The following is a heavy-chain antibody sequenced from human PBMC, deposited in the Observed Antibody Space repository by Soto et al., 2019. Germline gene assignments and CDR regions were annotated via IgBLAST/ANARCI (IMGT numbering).Heavy chain of an antibody. Sequence: SGPTLVNPTQTLTLTCTFSGFSLSTSGMCVSWIRQPPGKALEWLALIDWDDDKHYSTSLKTRLTISKDTSKNQVVLTMTNMDPGDTATYYCARVGGAHTCYYYYGMWVWGQGTTGTVAS. CDR2: IDWDDDK. CDR1: GFSLSTSGMC. V-gene: IGHV2-70*01. D-gene: IGHD3-16*01. CDR3: ARVGGAHTCYYYYGMWV. J-gene: IGHJ6*02.